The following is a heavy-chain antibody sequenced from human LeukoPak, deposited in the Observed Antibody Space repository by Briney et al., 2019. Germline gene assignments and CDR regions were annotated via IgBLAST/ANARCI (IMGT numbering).Heavy chain of an antibody. Sequence: GGSLRLSCAASGFTFSSYWMSWVRQAPGKGLEWVANIKQDGSEKYYVDSVKGRFTISRDNAKNSLYLQMNSLRAEDTAVYYCARDLSPGDTAMAADAFDIWGQGTMVTVSS. CDR1: GFTFSSYW. CDR2: IKQDGSEK. D-gene: IGHD5-18*01. CDR3: ARDLSPGDTAMAADAFDI. V-gene: IGHV3-7*01. J-gene: IGHJ3*02.